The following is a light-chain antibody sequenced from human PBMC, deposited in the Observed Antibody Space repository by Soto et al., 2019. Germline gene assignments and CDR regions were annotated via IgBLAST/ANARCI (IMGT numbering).Light chain of an antibody. CDR1: QTIINW. CDR2: KAS. J-gene: IGKJ1*01. CDR3: QQYHTYWWT. V-gene: IGKV1-5*03. Sequence: DIQMTQSPSTLSESVGDRVTITCRASQTIINWLAWYQQKPGKAPKLLIYKASTLEGEVPSRFSGSGSETEFTLTINSLQPDDSATYYCQQYHTYWWTFGQGTKVEIK.